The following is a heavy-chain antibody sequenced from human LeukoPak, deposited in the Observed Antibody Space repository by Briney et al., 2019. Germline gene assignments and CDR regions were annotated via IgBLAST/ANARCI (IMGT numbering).Heavy chain of an antibody. V-gene: IGHV3-30-3*01. CDR1: GFTFSSYA. D-gene: IGHD6-13*01. CDR3: AKAWSNSWSGSDY. CDR2: ISYDGSNK. J-gene: IGHJ4*02. Sequence: GRSLRLSCAASGFTFSSYAMHWVRQAPGKGLEWVAVISYDGSNKYYADSVKGRFTISRDNSKNTLYLQMNSLRVEDTAVYYCAKAWSNSWSGSDYWGQGTLVTVSS.